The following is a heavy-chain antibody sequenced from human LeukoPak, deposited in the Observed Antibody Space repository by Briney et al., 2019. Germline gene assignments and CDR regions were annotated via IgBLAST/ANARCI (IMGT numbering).Heavy chain of an antibody. Sequence: SVKVSCKAFGGTFSSYAISWVRQAPGQGLEWMGGIIPIFGTANYAQKFQGRVTITADKSTSTAYMELSSLRSEDTAVYYCARGMDIVVVPAATGLFDYWGQGTLVTVSS. CDR3: ARGMDIVVVPAATGLFDY. CDR2: IIPIFGTA. J-gene: IGHJ4*02. V-gene: IGHV1-69*06. CDR1: GGTFSSYA. D-gene: IGHD2-2*03.